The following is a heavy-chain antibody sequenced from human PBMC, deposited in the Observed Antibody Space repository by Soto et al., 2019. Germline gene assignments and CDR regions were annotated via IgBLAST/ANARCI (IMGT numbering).Heavy chain of an antibody. V-gene: IGHV1-46*01. J-gene: IGHJ4*02. CDR3: ARDLAAGDH. CDR2: INPASGST. Sequence: QVQLVQCGAEVKKPGASVKLSCRTSGYTFTHYYIHWVRQAPGQGLEWLAIINPASGSTNYAQDFLGRVTLTMDTSTTTVYMELSCLRAEDTAIFYCARDLAAGDHWGQGTLVTVSS. D-gene: IGHD6-25*01. CDR1: GYTFTHYY.